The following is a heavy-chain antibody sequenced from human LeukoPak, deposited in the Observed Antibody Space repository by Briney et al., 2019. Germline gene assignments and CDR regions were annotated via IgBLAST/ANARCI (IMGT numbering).Heavy chain of an antibody. CDR3: AREEGGTAMVTLDY. D-gene: IGHD5-18*01. V-gene: IGHV3-48*02. J-gene: IGHJ4*02. Sequence: HPGGSLRLSCAASGFTFSSYSMNWVRQAPGKGLEWVSYISSSSSTIYYADSVKGRFTIPRDNAKNSLYLQMNSLRDEDTAVYYCAREEGGTAMVTLDYWGQGTLVTVSS. CDR2: ISSSSSTI. CDR1: GFTFSSYS.